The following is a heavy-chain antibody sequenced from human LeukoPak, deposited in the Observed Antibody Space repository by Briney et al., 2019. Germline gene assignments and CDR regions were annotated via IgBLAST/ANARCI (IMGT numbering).Heavy chain of an antibody. CDR1: GGTFSSYA. CDR3: ARESSAIARSFDY. J-gene: IGHJ4*02. V-gene: IGHV1-69*13. CDR2: IIPIFGTA. D-gene: IGHD1-26*01. Sequence: SVKVSCKASGGTFSSYAISWVRQAPGQGLEWMGGIIPIFGTANYAQKFQGRVTITADESTSTAYMELSSLRSEDTAVYYCARESSAIARSFDYWGQGTLVTVSS.